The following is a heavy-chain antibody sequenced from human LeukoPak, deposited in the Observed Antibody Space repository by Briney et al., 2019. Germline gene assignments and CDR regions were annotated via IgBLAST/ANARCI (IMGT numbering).Heavy chain of an antibody. CDR3: ARAPPPTYYYGSGSYYRGYVDY. D-gene: IGHD3-10*01. V-gene: IGHV1-18*01. J-gene: IGHJ4*02. CDR1: GYTFTSYG. CDR2: ISAYNGNT. Sequence: ASVKVSCKASGYTFTSYGTSWVRQAPGQGLEWMGWISAYNGNTNYAQKLQGRVTMTTDTSTSTAYMELRSLRSEDTAVYYCARAPPPTYYYGSGSYYRGYVDYWGQGTLVTVSS.